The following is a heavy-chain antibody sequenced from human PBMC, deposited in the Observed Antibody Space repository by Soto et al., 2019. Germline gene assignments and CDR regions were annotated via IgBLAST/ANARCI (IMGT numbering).Heavy chain of an antibody. V-gene: IGHV3-20*04. CDR3: ARSILRDFDWLGAFEY. CDR2: INWNGGSV. CDR1: GITFDDYG. D-gene: IGHD3-9*01. J-gene: IGHJ4*02. Sequence: EVQLVESGGGVVRPGGSLRLSCAASGITFDDYGMSWVRQVPGKGLEWVSGINWNGGSVGYADSVKGRFTISRDNANSTLYLQMYRPRAEDTALYYCARSILRDFDWLGAFEYWGQGTLVTVSS.